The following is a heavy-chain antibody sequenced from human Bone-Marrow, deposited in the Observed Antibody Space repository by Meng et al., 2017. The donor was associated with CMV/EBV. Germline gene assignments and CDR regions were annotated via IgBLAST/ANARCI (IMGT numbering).Heavy chain of an antibody. CDR2: IRNKAQSYTT. V-gene: IGHV3-72*01. J-gene: IGHJ6*02. D-gene: IGHD6-13*01. Sequence: GGSLRLSCAASGFIFSDHHMDWVRQATGKGLEWVGRIRNKAQSYTTEYAASVKGRFTILRDDATSSLYLQMNSLKTEDTAVYYCTRREYSSSWYDAFNYYGMDVWGQGTTVTVSS. CDR3: TRREYSSSWYDAFNYYGMDV. CDR1: GFIFSDHH.